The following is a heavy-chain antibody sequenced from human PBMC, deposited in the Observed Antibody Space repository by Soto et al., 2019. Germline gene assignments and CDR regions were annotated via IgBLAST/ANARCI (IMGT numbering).Heavy chain of an antibody. V-gene: IGHV3-21*01. CDR1: GFTFSSYS. Sequence: EVQLVESGGGLVKPGGSLRLSCAASGFTFSSYSMNWVRQAPGKGLEWVSSISSSSSYLYYADSVKGRFTISRDNAKNSLYLQMNSLRAEDTAVYYCARGKTYYDLWKYYYGRDVWGQGTTVTVAS. D-gene: IGHD3-3*01. J-gene: IGHJ6*02. CDR2: ISSSSSYL. CDR3: ARGKTYYDLWKYYYGRDV.